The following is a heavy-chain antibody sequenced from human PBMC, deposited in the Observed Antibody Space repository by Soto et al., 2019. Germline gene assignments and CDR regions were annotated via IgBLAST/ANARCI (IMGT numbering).Heavy chain of an antibody. CDR1: GGSISSSSYY. D-gene: IGHD2-15*01. CDR3: ARNTPAISISDH. CDR2: IYYSGST. V-gene: IGHV4-39*01. Sequence: SETLSLICTVSGGSISSSSYYWGWIRQPPGKGLEWIGSIYYSGSTYYNPSLKSRVTISVDTSKNQFSLKLSSVTAADTAVYYCARNTPAISISDHWGQGTLVTVSS. J-gene: IGHJ4*02.